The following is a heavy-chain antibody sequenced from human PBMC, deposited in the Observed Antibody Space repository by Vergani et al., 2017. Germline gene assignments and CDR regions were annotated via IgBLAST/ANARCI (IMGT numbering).Heavy chain of an antibody. V-gene: IGHV1-69*01. Sequence: QVQLVQSGAEVKKPGASVKVSCKASGGTFSSYAISWVRQAPGQGLEWMGGIIPIFGTANYAQKFQGRVTITADESTSTAYMELSSLRSEDTAVSYSARGDLLRLSYYYXMDVWGKGTTVTVSS. CDR3: ARGDLLRLSYYYXMDV. D-gene: IGHD3-3*01. CDR2: IIPIFGTA. J-gene: IGHJ6*03. CDR1: GGTFSSYA.